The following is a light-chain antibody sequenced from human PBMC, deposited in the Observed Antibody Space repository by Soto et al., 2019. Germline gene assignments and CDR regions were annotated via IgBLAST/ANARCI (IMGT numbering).Light chain of an antibody. Sequence: EIVMTQSPATLSLSPGERATLSCRASQSIATYLSWYQQQPGQPPRLLVYAASNRATGIPARFSGSGSGTDFTLTISSLEPEDFAVYYCQQRSNWPPITFGQGTRLEIK. V-gene: IGKV3-11*01. J-gene: IGKJ5*01. CDR3: QQRSNWPPIT. CDR2: AAS. CDR1: QSIATY.